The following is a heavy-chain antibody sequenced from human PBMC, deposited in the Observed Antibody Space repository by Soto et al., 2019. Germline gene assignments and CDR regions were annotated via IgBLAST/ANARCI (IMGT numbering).Heavy chain of an antibody. D-gene: IGHD2-2*01. Sequence: GGSLRLSCAASGFTFSSYAMSWVRQAPGKGLEWLSALSGSGRSTYYADSVKGRFTISRDNSKNTLYLQMNSLRAEDTAVYYCAKSPKNVVPAAYVDYWGQGTLGTVAS. V-gene: IGHV3-23*01. CDR1: GFTFSSYA. CDR3: AKSPKNVVPAAYVDY. J-gene: IGHJ4*02. CDR2: LSGSGRST.